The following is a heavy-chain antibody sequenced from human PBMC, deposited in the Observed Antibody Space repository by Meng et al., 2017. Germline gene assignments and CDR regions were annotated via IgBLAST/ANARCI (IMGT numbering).Heavy chain of an antibody. CDR1: GFTFDDYA. CDR2: ISWNSGSI. D-gene: IGHD2-15*01. V-gene: IGHV3-9*01. J-gene: IGHJ1*01. CDR3: AKSGRSRAFWARGAEYFQH. Sequence: SLKISCAASGFTFDDYAMHWVRQAPGKGLEWVSGISWNSGSIGYADSVKGRFTISRDNAKNSLYLQMNSLRAEDTALYYCAKSGRSRAFWARGAEYFQHWGQDTLVTVSS.